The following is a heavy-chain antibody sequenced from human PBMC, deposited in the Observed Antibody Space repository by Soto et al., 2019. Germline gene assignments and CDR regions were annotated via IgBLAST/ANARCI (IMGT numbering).Heavy chain of an antibody. CDR1: GFSFSTYA. Sequence: GGSLRLSCAASGFSFSTYAMNWVRQAPGKGLEWVSCISTSGSTIYYADSVKGRFTISRDNAKNSLYLQMNSLRDEDTAVYYCARDDYYDSSGYYSRYGMDVWGQGTTVTSP. J-gene: IGHJ6*02. V-gene: IGHV3-48*02. CDR3: ARDDYYDSSGYYSRYGMDV. D-gene: IGHD3-22*01. CDR2: ISTSGSTI.